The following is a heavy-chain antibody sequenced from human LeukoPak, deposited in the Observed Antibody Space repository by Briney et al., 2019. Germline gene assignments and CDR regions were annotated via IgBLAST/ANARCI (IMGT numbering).Heavy chain of an antibody. D-gene: IGHD5-18*01. CDR1: GFTVSSNY. J-gene: IGHJ4*02. CDR3: AREGSLYGYHSFDS. Sequence: GGSLRLSCAASGFTVSSNYMSWVRQAPGKGLEWVSVIYSGGSTYYADSVKGRFTISRDNSKNTLYLQMNSLRAEDTAVYYCAREGSLYGYHSFDSWGQGTLVTVSS. V-gene: IGHV3-53*01. CDR2: IYSGGST.